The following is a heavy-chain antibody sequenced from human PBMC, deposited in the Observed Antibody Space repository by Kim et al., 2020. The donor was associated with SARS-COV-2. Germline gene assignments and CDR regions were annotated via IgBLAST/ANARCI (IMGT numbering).Heavy chain of an antibody. Sequence: SETLSLTCTVSGGSISSSNYYWGWIRQPPGKGLEWIGSIYYSGSTYYNPSLKSRVTISVDTSKNQFSLKLSSVTAADTAVYYCARHLFVVPAATTVPYYFDYWGQGTLVTVSS. D-gene: IGHD2-2*01. CDR2: IYYSGST. CDR1: GGSISSSNYY. CDR3: ARHLFVVPAATTVPYYFDY. V-gene: IGHV4-39*01. J-gene: IGHJ4*02.